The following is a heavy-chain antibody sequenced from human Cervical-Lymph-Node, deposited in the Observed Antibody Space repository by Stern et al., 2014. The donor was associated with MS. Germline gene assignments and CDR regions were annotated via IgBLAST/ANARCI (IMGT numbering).Heavy chain of an antibody. Sequence: QVQLVQSGAEVKKPGASVKVSCKASGYTFIGYYIHWVRQAPGQGFEWMGWINPNSGGTNYAQKFQGRVTMTGDTSISTAYMDLSRLKSDDTAVYYCARPTYDFSSGSYFDYWGQGTLVTVSS. J-gene: IGHJ4*02. CDR2: INPNSGGT. CDR3: ARPTYDFSSGSYFDY. V-gene: IGHV1-2*02. D-gene: IGHD3-3*01. CDR1: GYTFIGYY.